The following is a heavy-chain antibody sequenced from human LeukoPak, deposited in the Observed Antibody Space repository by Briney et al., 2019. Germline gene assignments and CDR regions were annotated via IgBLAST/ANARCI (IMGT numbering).Heavy chain of an antibody. Sequence: SETLSLTCTVSGDSISSGDYYWSWIREPAGRGLEWIGRISSSGSTNYNPSLKSRVTISVDTSKNQFSLKLSSVTAADTAVYYCARNGIDSTFDYWGQGTLVTVSS. CDR3: ARNGIDSTFDY. J-gene: IGHJ4*02. V-gene: IGHV4-61*02. CDR2: ISSSGST. CDR1: GDSISSGDYY. D-gene: IGHD6-13*01.